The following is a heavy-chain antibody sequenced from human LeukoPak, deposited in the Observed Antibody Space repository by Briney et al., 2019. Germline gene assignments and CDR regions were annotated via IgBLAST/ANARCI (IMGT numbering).Heavy chain of an antibody. V-gene: IGHV3-30*18. CDR1: GFTFSSYG. J-gene: IGHJ6*03. Sequence: PGGSLRLSCAASGFTFSSYGMSWVRQAPGKGLEWVAGLSDDGSQTYSADSVKGRFTISRDNSKNTLYLLMNSLRTADTAIYYCAKEVTIAPADPEGYYYYSMDVWGKGTTVTVSS. CDR3: AKEVTIAPADPEGYYYYSMDV. D-gene: IGHD6-13*01. CDR2: LSDDGSQT.